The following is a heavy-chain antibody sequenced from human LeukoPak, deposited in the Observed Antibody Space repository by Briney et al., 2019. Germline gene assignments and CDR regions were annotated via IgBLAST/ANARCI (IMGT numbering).Heavy chain of an antibody. Sequence: PGGSLRLSCAVTGFNLRTYWIHWVRHSPGRGLEWVARINGEGSRISYADSVRGRFTISRDNAKNTAYLQMNSLRAEDTALYYCARDPGYYCYGMDVWGQGTTVVVSS. CDR3: ARDPGYYCYGMDV. J-gene: IGHJ6*02. CDR1: GFNLRTYW. CDR2: INGEGSRI. V-gene: IGHV3-74*01.